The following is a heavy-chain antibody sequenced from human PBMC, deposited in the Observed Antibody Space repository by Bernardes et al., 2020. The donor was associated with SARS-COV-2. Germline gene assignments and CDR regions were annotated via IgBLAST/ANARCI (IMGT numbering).Heavy chain of an antibody. V-gene: IGHV3-23*01. D-gene: IGHD1-26*01. CDR3: AKGASGAFWGNYAFDM. CDR2: ISADGETT. J-gene: IGHJ3*02. CDR1: GFTFTSYA. Sequence: GGSLRLSCGASGFTFTSYAMSWVRQGPAKGLEWVSSISADGETTYFVDSVKGRFTISRDNSKGTLFLQMNSLRADDTAVYSCAKGASGAFWGNYAFDMWGQGTVVTVSS.